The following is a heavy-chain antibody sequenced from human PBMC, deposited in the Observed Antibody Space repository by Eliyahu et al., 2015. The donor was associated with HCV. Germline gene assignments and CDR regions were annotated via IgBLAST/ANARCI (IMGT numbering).Heavy chain of an antibody. CDR2: MYYSGXT. CDR1: GCSISSSSYY. CDR3: XSQDILTGYLY. V-gene: IGHV4-39*01. J-gene: IGHJ4*02. Sequence: QLQLQESGPGLVKPSETLSLTCTVSGCSISSSSYYWGWIRQPPGKGLEWIGSMYYSGXTYYNPSLKSRVSISADTSKNQFSLKLSSVTAADTAVYYCXSQDILTGYLYWGQGTLVTVSS. D-gene: IGHD3-9*01.